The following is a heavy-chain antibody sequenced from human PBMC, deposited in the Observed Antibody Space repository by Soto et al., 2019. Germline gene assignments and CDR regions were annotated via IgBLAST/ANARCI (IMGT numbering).Heavy chain of an antibody. CDR1: GFSLSSSGVG. CDR3: ARHNYLNNCFDP. CDR2: IYWDDDK. V-gene: IGHV2-5*02. D-gene: IGHD1-1*01. Sequence: QITLKESGPTLVKPTQTLTLTCTFSGFSLSSSGVGVGWIRQPPGKALEWLALIYWDDDKRYRASLKSRLTITTDTSKNQVVLTMTNMDPVDTGTYYWARHNYLNNCFDPWGQGTLVTVSS. J-gene: IGHJ5*02.